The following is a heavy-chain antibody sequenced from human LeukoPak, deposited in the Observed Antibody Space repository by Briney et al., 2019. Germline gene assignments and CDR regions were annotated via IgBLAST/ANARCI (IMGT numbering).Heavy chain of an antibody. D-gene: IGHD3-9*01. CDR2: ITGSGGNT. CDR1: GFTFSNYA. Sequence: GGSLRLSRAASGFTFSNYAMSWVRQAPGKGLEWVSAITGSGGNTYYADSVKGRFTISRDNSKNTVFLQMNSLRAEDTSVYYCAKWGDYDVLTGYYVSDYWGQGTLVTVSS. V-gene: IGHV3-23*01. J-gene: IGHJ4*02. CDR3: AKWGDYDVLTGYYVSDY.